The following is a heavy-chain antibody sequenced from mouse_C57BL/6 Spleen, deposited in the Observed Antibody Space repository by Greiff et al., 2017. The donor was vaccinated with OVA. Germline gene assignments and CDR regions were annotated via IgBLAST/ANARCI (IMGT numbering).Heavy chain of an antibody. CDR2: ISSGGSYT. CDR3: ARQKNYDGYFYFDY. J-gene: IGHJ2*01. CDR1: GFTFSSYG. Sequence: DVKLVESGGDLVKPGGSLKLSCAASGFTFSSYGMSWVRQTPDKRLEWVATISSGGSYTYYPDSVKGRFTISRDNAKNTLYLQMSSLKSEDTAMYYCARQKNYDGYFYFDYWGQGTTLTVSS. V-gene: IGHV5-6*02. D-gene: IGHD2-3*01.